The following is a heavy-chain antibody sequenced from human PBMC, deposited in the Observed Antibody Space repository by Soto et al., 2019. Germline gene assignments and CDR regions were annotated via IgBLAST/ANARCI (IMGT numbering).Heavy chain of an antibody. J-gene: IGHJ4*02. Sequence: GGSLRLSCAASGFTFSSYGMHWVRQAPGKGLEWVAVISYDGSNKYYADSVKGRFTISRDNSKNTLYLQMNSLRAEDTAVYYCAEDLYGEAGPFDYWGQGTLVTVSS. CDR1: GFTFSSYG. CDR3: AEDLYGEAGPFDY. V-gene: IGHV3-30*18. D-gene: IGHD2-8*01. CDR2: ISYDGSNK.